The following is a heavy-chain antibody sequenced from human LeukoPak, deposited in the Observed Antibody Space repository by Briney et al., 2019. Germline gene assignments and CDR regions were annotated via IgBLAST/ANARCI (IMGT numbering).Heavy chain of an antibody. V-gene: IGHV1-24*01. Sequence: ASLKVSCKVSGYTLTELSMHWVRQAPGKGLEWVGGFDPEDGETIYAQKFQGRVTMTEDTSTDTAYMELSSLRSEDTAVYYCATKRITMVRGVIPSPYYYYGMDVWGQGTTVTVSS. CDR3: ATKRITMVRGVIPSPYYYYGMDV. J-gene: IGHJ6*02. CDR1: GYTLTELS. D-gene: IGHD3-10*01. CDR2: FDPEDGET.